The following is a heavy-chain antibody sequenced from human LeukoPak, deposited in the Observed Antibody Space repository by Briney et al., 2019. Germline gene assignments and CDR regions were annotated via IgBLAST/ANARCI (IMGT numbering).Heavy chain of an antibody. CDR3: AKGPQTGYSN. Sequence: GRSLRLSCAASGFTFSSYGMHWVRQAPGKGLEWVAVISYDGSNKYYADSVKGRFTISRDNSKNTLYLQMNSLRAEDTAVYYCAKGPQTGYSNWGQGTMVTVSS. D-gene: IGHD6-13*01. CDR2: ISYDGSNK. J-gene: IGHJ3*01. CDR1: GFTFSSYG. V-gene: IGHV3-30*18.